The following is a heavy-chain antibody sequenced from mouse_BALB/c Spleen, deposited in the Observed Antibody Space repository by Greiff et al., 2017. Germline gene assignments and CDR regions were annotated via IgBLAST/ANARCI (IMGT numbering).Heavy chain of an antibody. V-gene: IGHV5-4*02. CDR3: ARGYDYDAWFAY. CDR1: GFTFSDYY. J-gene: IGHJ3*01. D-gene: IGHD2-4*01. CDR2: ISDGGSYT. Sequence: EVKLVESGGDLVKPGGSLKLSCAASGFTFSDYYMYWVRQTPEKRLEWVATISDGGSYTYYPDSVKGRFTISRDNAKNNLYLQMSSLKSEDTAMYYCARGYDYDAWFAYWGQGTLVTVSA.